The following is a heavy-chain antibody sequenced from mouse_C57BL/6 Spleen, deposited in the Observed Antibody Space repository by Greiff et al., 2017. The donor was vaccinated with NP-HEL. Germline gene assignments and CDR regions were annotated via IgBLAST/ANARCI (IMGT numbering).Heavy chain of an antibody. J-gene: IGHJ2*01. V-gene: IGHV1-59*01. D-gene: IGHD1-1*01. Sequence: QVQLQQPGAELVRPGTSVKLSCKASGYTFTSYWMHWVKQRPGQGLEWIGVIDPSDSYTNYNQKFKGKATLTVDTSSSTAYMQLSSLTSEDSAVYYCERMRVVVPFDYGGQGTTLTVSS. CDR2: IDPSDSYT. CDR1: GYTFTSYW. CDR3: ERMRVVVPFDY.